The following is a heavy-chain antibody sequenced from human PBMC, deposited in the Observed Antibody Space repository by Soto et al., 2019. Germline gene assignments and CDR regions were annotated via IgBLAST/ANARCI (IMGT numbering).Heavy chain of an antibody. Sequence: GGSLRHSFAAAGSIFSNYAMTWVRQAPGKGLEWVSFISGSGGITYYADSVKGRFTISRDNSKNTLYLQMHSLRAEDTAIYYCEKDANWEDHYWGQGT. CDR2: ISGSGGIT. CDR1: GSIFSNYA. J-gene: IGHJ4*02. V-gene: IGHV3-23*01. D-gene: IGHD1-1*01. CDR3: EKDANWEDHY.